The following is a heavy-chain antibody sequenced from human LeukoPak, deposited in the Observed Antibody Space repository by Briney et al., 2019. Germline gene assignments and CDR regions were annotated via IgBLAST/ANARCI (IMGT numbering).Heavy chain of an antibody. CDR1: GFTFSSYE. Sequence: GGSLRLSCAASGFTFSSYEMNWVRQAPGKGLEWVSYISSSGSTIYYAGSVKGRFTISRDNAKNSLYLQMNSLRAEDTAFYYCAKDYAVDIVATTPFDFWGQGTLVTVSS. CDR2: ISSSGSTI. J-gene: IGHJ4*02. V-gene: IGHV3-48*03. CDR3: AKDYAVDIVATTPFDF. D-gene: IGHD5-12*01.